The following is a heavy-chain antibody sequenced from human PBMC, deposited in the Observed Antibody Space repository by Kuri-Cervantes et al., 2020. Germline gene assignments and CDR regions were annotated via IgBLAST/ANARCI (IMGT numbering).Heavy chain of an antibody. D-gene: IGHD2-15*01. CDR1: GFTFSSYA. Sequence: GESLKISCAASGFTFSSYAMHWVRQAPGKGLEWVAVISYDGSNKYYADSVKGRFTISRDNSKNTLLLQMNSLRAEDTAVYYCARASRCHCSGGSCYSTLSCWFDPWGQGTLVTVSS. V-gene: IGHV3-30*04. CDR3: ARASRCHCSGGSCYSTLSCWFDP. CDR2: ISYDGSNK. J-gene: IGHJ5*02.